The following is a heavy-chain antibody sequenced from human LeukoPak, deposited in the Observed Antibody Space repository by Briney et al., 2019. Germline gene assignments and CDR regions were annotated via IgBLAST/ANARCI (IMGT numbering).Heavy chain of an antibody. D-gene: IGHD2-15*01. Sequence: PSQTLSLTCTVSGGSISSGSYYWSWIRQPAGKGLEWIGRIYTSGSTNYNPSLKSRVTISVDTSKNQFSLKLSSVTAADTAVYYCARRVVVVAAGWFDPWGQGTLVTVSS. CDR3: ARRVVVVAAGWFDP. CDR2: IYTSGST. V-gene: IGHV4-61*02. CDR1: GGSISSGSYY. J-gene: IGHJ5*02.